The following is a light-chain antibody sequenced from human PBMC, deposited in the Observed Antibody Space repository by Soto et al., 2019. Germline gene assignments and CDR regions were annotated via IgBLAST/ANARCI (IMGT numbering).Light chain of an antibody. J-gene: IGKJ1*01. Sequence: EIGLKQSPGTLSLYTGEGATLSCRASQSISSNFLAWYQQKRGQAPRLLIHGASNRATGIPDRFSGSGSGTDFTLTITRLEPDDFAVYYCQQRSTWPTFGQGTKVDIK. V-gene: IGKV3D-20*02. CDR3: QQRSTWPT. CDR1: QSISSNF. CDR2: GAS.